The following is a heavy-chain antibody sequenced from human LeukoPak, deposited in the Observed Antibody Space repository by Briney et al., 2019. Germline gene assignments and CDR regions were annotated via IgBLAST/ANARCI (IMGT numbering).Heavy chain of an antibody. J-gene: IGHJ4*02. CDR1: GFTFKSYA. CDR3: ATYYDSSGYFNY. D-gene: IGHD3-22*01. V-gene: IGHV3-23*01. Sequence: PGGSLRLSCSASGFTFKSYAMHWVRQAPGKGLEWVSAISGSGGSTYYADSVKGRFTISRDNSKNTLYLQMNSLRAEDTALYYYATYYDSSGYFNYWGQGTLVTVSS. CDR2: ISGSGGST.